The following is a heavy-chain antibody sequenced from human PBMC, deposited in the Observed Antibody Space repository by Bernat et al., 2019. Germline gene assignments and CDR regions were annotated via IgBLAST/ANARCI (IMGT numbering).Heavy chain of an antibody. J-gene: IGHJ1*01. CDR1: GGSISSSSSY. V-gene: IGHV4-39*01. Sequence: QLQLQESGPGLVKPSETLSLTCTVSGGSISSSSSYWGWIRQPPGKGLVWIGSIYYSGSTYYNPSLKSRVTISVDTSKNQFSLMLSSVTAADTAVYYCARPVAGLGGRGFQHWGQGTLVTVSS. CDR2: IYYSGST. CDR3: ARPVAGLGGRGFQH. D-gene: IGHD6-19*01.